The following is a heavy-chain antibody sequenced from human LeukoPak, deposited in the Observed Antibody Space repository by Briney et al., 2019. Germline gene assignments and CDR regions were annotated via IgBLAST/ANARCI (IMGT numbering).Heavy chain of an antibody. Sequence: ASVNVSCKVSRYTLTELSMLWVRQAPGKGLERMGGFDPEDGETIYAQKFQGRVTMTEDTSTDTAYMELSSLRSEDTAVYYCATGYCSSTSCYFNYYYMDVWGKGTTVTVSS. CDR1: RYTLTELS. CDR2: FDPEDGET. J-gene: IGHJ6*03. D-gene: IGHD2-2*01. V-gene: IGHV1-24*01. CDR3: ATGYCSSTSCYFNYYYMDV.